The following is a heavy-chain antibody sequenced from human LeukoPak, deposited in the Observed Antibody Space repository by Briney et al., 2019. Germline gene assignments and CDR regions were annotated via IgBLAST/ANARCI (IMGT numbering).Heavy chain of an antibody. J-gene: IGHJ4*02. V-gene: IGHV4-59*08. CDR2: IYYSGST. Sequence: SETLSLTCTVPGGSISSYYWSWIRQPPGKGLEWIGYIYYSGSTNYNPSLKSRVTISVDTSKNQFSLKLSSVTAADTAVYYCARQYDYVWGSFGYWGQGTLVTVSS. CDR1: GGSISSYY. CDR3: ARQYDYVWGSFGY. D-gene: IGHD3-16*01.